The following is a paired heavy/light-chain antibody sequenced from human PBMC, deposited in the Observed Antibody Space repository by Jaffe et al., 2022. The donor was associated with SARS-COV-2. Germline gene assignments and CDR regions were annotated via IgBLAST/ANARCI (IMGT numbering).Light chain of an antibody. V-gene: IGKV1-5*03. Sequence: DIQMTQSPSTLSASVGDRVTITCRASQSISNWLAWYQQKPGKAPKLLMYKASSLNSGVPSRFSGSGSGTDFTLTINSLQPDDFATYYCQHYDSYPITFGQGTRLDIK. J-gene: IGKJ5*01. CDR2: KAS. CDR1: QSISNW. CDR3: QHYDSYPIT.
Heavy chain of an antibody. D-gene: IGHD6-19*01. CDR3: RRAGPRDYSGMDV. V-gene: IGHV3-72*01. Sequence: EEQLVESGGGLVQPGGSLRLSCVASGFDCSDHYMDWVRQAPGKRLEWVARTRDKGNSYTTEYAASVKGRFIISRDVSNNLVYLQMNSLKTEDTAVYYCRRAGPRDYSGMDVWGQGTTVTVSS. CDR2: TRDKGNSYTT. J-gene: IGHJ6*02. CDR1: GFDCSDHY.